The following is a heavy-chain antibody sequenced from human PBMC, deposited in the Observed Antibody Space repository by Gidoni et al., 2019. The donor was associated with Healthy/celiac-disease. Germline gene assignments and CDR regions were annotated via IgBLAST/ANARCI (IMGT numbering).Heavy chain of an antibody. CDR2: ISSSSSYI. V-gene: IGHV3-21*01. CDR1: AFTFSSNS. Sequence: VQLVESGGGLVKPGWSLRPPCAASAFTFSSNSMNWVRQAPGTGMEWVSSISSSSSYINYADSVKGRFTISRDNAKNSLYLQMISLRTEDTAVYYCARGDYGRWKWPHRFDYWGQGTLVTVSS. J-gene: IGHJ4*02. D-gene: IGHD3-16*01. CDR3: ARGDYGRWKWPHRFDY.